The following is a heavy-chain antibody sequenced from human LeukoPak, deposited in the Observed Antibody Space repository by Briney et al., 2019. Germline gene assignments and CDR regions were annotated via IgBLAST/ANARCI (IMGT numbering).Heavy chain of an antibody. CDR3: ARDYSCAPSSGGSCYDGGDWFDP. J-gene: IGHJ5*02. CDR2: INPSGGST. V-gene: IGHV1-46*01. CDR1: GYTFTSYY. D-gene: IGHD2-15*01. Sequence: GASVKVSCKASGYTFTSYYMHWVRQAPGQGLEWMGIINPSGGSTSYAQKFQGRVTMTGDTSTSTVYMELSSLRSEDTAVYYCARDYSCAPSSGGSCYDGGDWFDPWGQGTLVTVSS.